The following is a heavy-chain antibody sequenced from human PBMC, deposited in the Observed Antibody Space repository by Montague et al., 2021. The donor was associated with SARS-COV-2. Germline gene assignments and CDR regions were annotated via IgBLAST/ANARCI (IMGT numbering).Heavy chain of an antibody. D-gene: IGHD4-17*01. CDR3: ARRRLREDHFDF. V-gene: IGHV4-39*01. J-gene: IGHJ4*02. CDR2: VYYSGYT. CDR1: GDSVSSSDHY. Sequence: SETLSLTCTVSGDSVSSSDHYWGWIRQPPGKGLERLGIVYYSGYTYYNPSVKGRVTISIDASKNQFSLKLNSLTATDTAIYHCARRRLREDHFDFWGQGTLLTVSS.